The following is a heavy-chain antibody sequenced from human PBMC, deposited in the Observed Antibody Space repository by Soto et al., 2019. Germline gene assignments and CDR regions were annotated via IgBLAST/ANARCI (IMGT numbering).Heavy chain of an antibody. CDR1: GGSISSYY. CDR3: ARGLITGSHYSGGWYYFDS. J-gene: IGHJ4*02. CDR2: INHSGSA. D-gene: IGHD6-19*01. Sequence: SETLSLTCTVSGGSISSYYWSWIRQPPGKGLEWIGYINHSGSAYYNPSLKSRVTISVHTSNSQFFLELSSVTAADTAVYYCARGLITGSHYSGGWYYFDSWGQGTQVTVSS. V-gene: IGHV4-59*12.